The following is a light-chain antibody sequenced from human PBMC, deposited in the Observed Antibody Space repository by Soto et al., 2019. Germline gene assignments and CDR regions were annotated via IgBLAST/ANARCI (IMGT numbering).Light chain of an antibody. Sequence: DIQMTQSPSTLSASVGDRVTITCRASQSISSWLAWYQQKPGKAPKLLIYKASSLESGVPSRFGGSGSGTEFTLTISSLQPDDFSTYYCQQYSSYLWTFGQGTKVDIK. CDR2: KAS. CDR3: QQYSSYLWT. V-gene: IGKV1-5*03. J-gene: IGKJ1*01. CDR1: QSISSW.